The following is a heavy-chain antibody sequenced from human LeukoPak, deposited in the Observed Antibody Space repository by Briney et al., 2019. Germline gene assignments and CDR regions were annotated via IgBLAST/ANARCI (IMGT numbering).Heavy chain of an antibody. CDR3: ARDSVVTAILGAFDI. Sequence: GGSLRLSCAASGFTFSSYAMHWVRQAPGKGLEWVAVISYDGSNKYYADSVKGRSTISRDNSKNTLYLQMNSLRAEDTAVYYCARDSVVTAILGAFDIWGQGTMVTVSS. J-gene: IGHJ3*02. CDR1: GFTFSSYA. CDR2: ISYDGSNK. D-gene: IGHD2-21*02. V-gene: IGHV3-30*01.